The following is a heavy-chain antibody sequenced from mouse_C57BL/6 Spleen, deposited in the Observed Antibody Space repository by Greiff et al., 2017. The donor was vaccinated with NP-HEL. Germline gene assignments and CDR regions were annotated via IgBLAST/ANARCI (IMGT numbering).Heavy chain of an antibody. CDR3: AREGYDGYFDY. Sequence: QVQLQQSGPELVKPGASVKISCKASGYSFTSYYIHWVKQRPGQGLEWIGWIYPGSGNTKYNEKFKGKATLTADTSSSTAYMQLSSLTSEDSAVYYCAREGYDGYFDYWGQGTTLTVSS. CDR2: IYPGSGNT. CDR1: GYSFTSYY. J-gene: IGHJ2*01. D-gene: IGHD2-3*01. V-gene: IGHV1-66*01.